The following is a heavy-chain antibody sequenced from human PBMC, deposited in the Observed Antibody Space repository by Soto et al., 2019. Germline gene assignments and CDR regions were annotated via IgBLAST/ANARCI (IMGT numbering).Heavy chain of an antibody. CDR2: ISAYNGNT. D-gene: IGHD3-10*01. CDR1: GYTFTSYG. V-gene: IGHV1-18*01. Sequence: ASVKVSCKASGYTFTSYGISWLRHAPRQGPEWMGRISAYNGNTNCAQKPQGRATMTTDTYTSTAYRARRSLRSDHTAVYYCAIGRGLATVRGVHPYAFDV. J-gene: IGHJ3*01. CDR3: AIGRGLATVRGVHPYAFDV.